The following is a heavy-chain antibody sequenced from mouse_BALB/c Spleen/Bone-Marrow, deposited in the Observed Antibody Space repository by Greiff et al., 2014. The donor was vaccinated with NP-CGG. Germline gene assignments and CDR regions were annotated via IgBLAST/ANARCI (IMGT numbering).Heavy chain of an antibody. V-gene: IGHV1-74*04. CDR2: IHPSDSET. Sequence: LVESGAELVRPGASVKLSCKTSGYSFTTYWMNWVKQRPGQGLEWIGMIHPSDSETKLNQKFKDKATLTVDKSSNTAYMQLNSPTSEDSAFYYCTRGDGYGGFAYWGQGTLVTVSA. J-gene: IGHJ3*01. CDR3: TRGDGYGGFAY. CDR1: GYSFTTYW. D-gene: IGHD2-2*01.